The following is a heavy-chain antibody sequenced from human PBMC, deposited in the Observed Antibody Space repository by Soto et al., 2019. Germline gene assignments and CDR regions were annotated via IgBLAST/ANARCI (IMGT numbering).Heavy chain of an antibody. V-gene: IGHV3-74*01. D-gene: IGHD3-10*01. CDR1: GLTFANYW. Sequence: PGGSLRLSCAASGLTFANYWTHWVRQAPGKGLAWVSRINPDGSRTSYADSVTGRFTISRDNAKNTLYLQMNSLRVEDTAVYYCARETYRSFYFDYWGQGTPVTVSS. CDR2: INPDGSRT. CDR3: ARETYRSFYFDY. J-gene: IGHJ4*02.